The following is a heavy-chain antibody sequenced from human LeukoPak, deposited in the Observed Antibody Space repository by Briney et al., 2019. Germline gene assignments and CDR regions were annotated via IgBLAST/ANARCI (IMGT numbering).Heavy chain of an antibody. Sequence: SVKVSCKASGGTFSSYAISWVRQAPGQGLEWMGGIIPIFGTANYAQKFQGRVTITADESTGTAYMELSSLRSEDTAVYYCARARYYDMLTGYYQSDYWGQGTLVTVSS. CDR2: IIPIFGTA. D-gene: IGHD3-9*01. V-gene: IGHV1-69*13. CDR1: GGTFSSYA. J-gene: IGHJ4*02. CDR3: ARARYYDMLTGYYQSDY.